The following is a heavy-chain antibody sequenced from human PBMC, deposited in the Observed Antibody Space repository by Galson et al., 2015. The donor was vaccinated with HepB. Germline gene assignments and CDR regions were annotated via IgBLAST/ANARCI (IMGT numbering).Heavy chain of an antibody. J-gene: IGHJ1*01. CDR2: IYWDDDQ. V-gene: IGHV2-5*02. D-gene: IGHD6-19*01. CDR3: VYRQPQAVGTRAEYFQR. Sequence: PALVKPTQTLTLTCTFSGFSLTTSGVGVGWIRQPPGKALEWLAMIYWDDDQRYSPSLKSRLTVTKDTSKNQVVLTMTNMDPVDTGTYFCVYRQPQAVGTRAEYFQRWGQGTLVIVSS. CDR1: GFSLTTSGVG.